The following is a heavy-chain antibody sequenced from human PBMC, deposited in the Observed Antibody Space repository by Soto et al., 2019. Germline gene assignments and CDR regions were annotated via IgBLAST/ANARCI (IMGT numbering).Heavy chain of an antibody. D-gene: IGHD2-15*01. V-gene: IGHV3-66*01. CDR3: ARTCSGGTCSFDY. CDR2: IYSGGST. J-gene: IGHJ4*02. CDR1: RFTVSSNY. Sequence: PGGSLRLSCAASRFTVSSNYMSWVRQAPGKGLEWVSVIYSGGSTYYADSVKGRFTISRDNSENTLYLQMNSLRAEDTAVYYCARTCSGGTCSFDYWGQGPLVTAPQ.